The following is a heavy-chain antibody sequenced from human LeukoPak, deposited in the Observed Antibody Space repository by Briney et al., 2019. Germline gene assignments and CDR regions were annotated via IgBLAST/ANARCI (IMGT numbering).Heavy chain of an antibody. Sequence: ASVKVSCKASGYTFSGYYIHWVRQAPGQGLEWMAWINPSNGDTNYAQKFQGRVTMTRDTSISTAYMELTRLISDDTAVYYCARVGSSGWYVHPTLDYWGQGTPVTVSS. D-gene: IGHD6-19*01. V-gene: IGHV1-2*02. CDR3: ARVGSSGWYVHPTLDY. J-gene: IGHJ4*02. CDR2: INPSNGDT. CDR1: GYTFSGYY.